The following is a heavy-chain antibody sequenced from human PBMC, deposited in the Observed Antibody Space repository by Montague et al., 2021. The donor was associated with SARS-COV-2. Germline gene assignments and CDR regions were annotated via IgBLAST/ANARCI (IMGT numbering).Heavy chain of an antibody. Sequence: SETLSLTCAVYGGSFSDYHWTWIHQSPGEGLEWIGQINHSGSTKYNPSLKSRVTISIDTSKNQFSLKLTSVTAADTAVYYCARGAPGYWGQGTLVTVSS. CDR2: INHSGST. D-gene: IGHD1-1*01. V-gene: IGHV4-34*01. CDR1: GGSFSDYH. J-gene: IGHJ4*02. CDR3: ARGAPGY.